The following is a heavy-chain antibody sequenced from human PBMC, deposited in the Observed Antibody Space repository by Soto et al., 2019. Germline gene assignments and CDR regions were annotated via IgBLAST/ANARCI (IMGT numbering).Heavy chain of an antibody. J-gene: IGHJ4*02. Sequence: QITLNESGPTVVKPAETLTLTCTFSGFSLTTSGVGVGWIRQSPGKAPEWLALIYWDDDKRISASLKSSLTIPKDTSKDQVVLTMASVDPADTATYYCAHRILRTVFGLVTTTAIYFDFWGQGTPVVVSS. CDR3: AHRILRTVFGLVTTTAIYFDF. V-gene: IGHV2-5*02. CDR2: IYWDDDK. CDR1: GFSLTTSGVG. D-gene: IGHD3-3*01.